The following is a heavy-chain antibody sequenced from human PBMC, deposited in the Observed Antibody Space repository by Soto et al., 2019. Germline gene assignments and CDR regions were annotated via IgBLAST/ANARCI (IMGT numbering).Heavy chain of an antibody. J-gene: IGHJ6*02. CDR2: IDPSDSYT. V-gene: IGHV5-10-1*01. Sequence: GESLKISCKGSGYSFNSYWISWVRQMPGKGLEWRGRIDPSDSYTNYSPSFQGHVTISADKSISTADLQWSSLKASDTAMYYCARHNRYYDFWSGYYTNYYGMDVWGQGTTVTV. D-gene: IGHD3-3*01. CDR3: ARHNRYYDFWSGYYTNYYGMDV. CDR1: GYSFNSYW.